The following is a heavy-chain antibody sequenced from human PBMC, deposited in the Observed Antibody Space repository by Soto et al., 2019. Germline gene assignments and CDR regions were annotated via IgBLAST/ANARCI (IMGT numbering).Heavy chain of an antibody. CDR2: ISYDGSNK. CDR3: ASGYGDYGGYFDY. D-gene: IGHD4-17*01. Sequence: GGSLRLSCAASGFTFSSYAMHWVRQAPGKGLEWVAVISYDGSNKYYADSVKGRFTISRDNSKNTLYLQMNSLRAEDTAVYYCASGYGDYGGYFDYWGQGTLVTVSS. CDR1: GFTFSSYA. J-gene: IGHJ4*02. V-gene: IGHV3-30-3*01.